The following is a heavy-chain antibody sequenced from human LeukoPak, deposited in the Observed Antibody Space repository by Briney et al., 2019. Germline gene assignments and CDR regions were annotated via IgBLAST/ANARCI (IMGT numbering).Heavy chain of an antibody. J-gene: IGHJ4*02. V-gene: IGHV1-18*01. CDR3: ARDYDDNSRCFGY. Sequence: GASVKVSCKASGYSFTTYGINWVRQAPGQGLEWMGWISAYSGHTNYAQKFQGRVTMTTDTSMTTAYLELRSLRSDDTAVFYCARDYDDNSRCFGYWGQGTLVTVSS. D-gene: IGHD4-23*01. CDR1: GYSFTTYG. CDR2: ISAYSGHT.